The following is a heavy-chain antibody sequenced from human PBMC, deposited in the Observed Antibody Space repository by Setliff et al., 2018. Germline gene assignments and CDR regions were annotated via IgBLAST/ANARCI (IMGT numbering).Heavy chain of an antibody. D-gene: IGHD5-12*01. Sequence: SETLSLTCAGSGGSISSSNWWSWVRQPPGKGLEWIGEIYHSGSTNYNPSLKSRVTLPVDKSKNQFSLKLSSVTAADTAVYYCARDTGYSGYGDDAFDIWGQGTMVTVSS. V-gene: IGHV4-4*02. J-gene: IGHJ3*02. CDR2: IYHSGST. CDR1: GGSISSSNW. CDR3: ARDTGYSGYGDDAFDI.